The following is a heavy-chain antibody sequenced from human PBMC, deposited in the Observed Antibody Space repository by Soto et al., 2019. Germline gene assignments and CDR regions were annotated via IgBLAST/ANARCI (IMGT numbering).Heavy chain of an antibody. CDR3: ARVGFDFWSGYYNYYYGMDV. V-gene: IGHV4-4*02. J-gene: IGHJ6*02. D-gene: IGHD3-3*01. Sequence: SETLSLTCAVSGGSISSSNWWSWVRQPPGKGLEWIGEIYHSGSTNYNPSLKSRVTISVDKSKNQFSLKLSSVTAADTAVYYCARVGFDFWSGYYNYYYGMDVWGQGTTVTVSS. CDR2: IYHSGST. CDR1: GGSISSSNW.